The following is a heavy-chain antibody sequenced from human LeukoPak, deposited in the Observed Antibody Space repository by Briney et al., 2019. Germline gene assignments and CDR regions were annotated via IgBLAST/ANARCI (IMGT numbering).Heavy chain of an antibody. V-gene: IGHV3-30*04. D-gene: IGHD2-2*03. CDR2: ISDDGSSK. CDR1: GFTFSNYA. J-gene: IGHJ3*02. CDR3: ARVDDLDAFDM. Sequence: GGSLRLSCAASGFTFSNYAMSWVRQAPGKGLEWVAVISDDGSSKFYADSVKGRFTIFRDNSKNTLFLQINSLRPEDTAVYHCARVDDLDAFDMWGQGTLVTVSS.